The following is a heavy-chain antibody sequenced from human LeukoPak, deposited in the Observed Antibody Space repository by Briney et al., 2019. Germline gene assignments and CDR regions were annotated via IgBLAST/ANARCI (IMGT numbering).Heavy chain of an antibody. CDR3: ARNREQWYFDY. D-gene: IGHD6-19*01. CDR1: GGSISTDY. CDR2: IYYSGNT. J-gene: IGHJ4*02. V-gene: IGHV4-59*12. Sequence: SETLSLTCTVSGGSISTDYWSWIRQPPGKGLEWIGYIYYSGNTNYNPSLKSRVTISVDTSKNQFSLKLSSVTAADTAVYYCARNREQWYFDYWGQGTLVTVSS.